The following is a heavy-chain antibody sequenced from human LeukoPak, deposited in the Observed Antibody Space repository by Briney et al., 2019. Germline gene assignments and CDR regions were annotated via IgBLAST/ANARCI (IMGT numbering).Heavy chain of an antibody. Sequence: PGGSLRLSCAASGFTFSDYDMSWLRRAPGKGLEWVSYISSSGSTIYYADSVKGRFTISRDNAKNSLYLQMNSLRAEGTAVYYCAKDGKLEWLPYYFDYWGQGTLVTVSS. V-gene: IGHV3-11*01. J-gene: IGHJ4*02. D-gene: IGHD3-3*01. CDR3: AKDGKLEWLPYYFDY. CDR1: GFTFSDYD. CDR2: ISSSGSTI.